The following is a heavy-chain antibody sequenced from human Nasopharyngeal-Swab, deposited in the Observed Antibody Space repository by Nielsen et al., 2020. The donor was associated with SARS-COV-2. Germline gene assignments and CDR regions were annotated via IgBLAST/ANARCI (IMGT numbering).Heavy chain of an antibody. CDR3: ARPPLTYYYDSSGYYFDY. CDR2: IYPGDSDT. CDR1: GYSFTSYW. D-gene: IGHD3-22*01. Sequence: GESLKISCKGSGYSFTSYWIGWVRQMPGKGLEWMGIIYPGDSDTRYSPSFQGQVTISADKSISTAYLQWSSLKASDTAMYYRARPPLTYYYDSSGYYFDYWGQGTLVTVSS. V-gene: IGHV5-51*01. J-gene: IGHJ4*02.